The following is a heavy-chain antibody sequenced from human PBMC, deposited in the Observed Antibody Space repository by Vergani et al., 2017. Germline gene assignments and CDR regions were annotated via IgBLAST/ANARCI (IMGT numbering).Heavy chain of an antibody. Sequence: QVQLQQWGAGLLKPSETLSLTCAVYGGSFSGYYWSWIRQPPGKGLEWIGEINHSGSTNYNPSLKSRGTISVDTSKNQFSLKLSSVTAADTAVYYCARDPPPTIFGVVLLDYWGQGTLVTVSS. CDR2: INHSGST. CDR1: GGSFSGYY. CDR3: ARDPPPTIFGVVLLDY. D-gene: IGHD3-3*01. V-gene: IGHV4-34*01. J-gene: IGHJ4*02.